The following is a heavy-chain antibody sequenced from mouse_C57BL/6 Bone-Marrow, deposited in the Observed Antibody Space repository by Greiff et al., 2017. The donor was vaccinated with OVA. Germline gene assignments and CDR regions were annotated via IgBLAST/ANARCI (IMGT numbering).Heavy chain of an antibody. CDR2: IDPENGDT. D-gene: IGHD1-1*01. CDR3: TTYYYGSSWFAY. Sequence: VQLQQSGAELVRPGASVKLSCTASGFNIKDDYMHWVKQRPEQGLEWIGWIDPENGDTEYASKVQGKATITADTSSNTAYLQLSSLTSEDTAVYYCTTYYYGSSWFAYWGQGTLVTVSA. J-gene: IGHJ3*01. V-gene: IGHV14-4*01. CDR1: GFNIKDDY.